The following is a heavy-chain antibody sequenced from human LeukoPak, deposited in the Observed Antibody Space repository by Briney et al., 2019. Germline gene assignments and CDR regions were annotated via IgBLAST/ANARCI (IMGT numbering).Heavy chain of an antibody. CDR1: GGTFSSYA. J-gene: IGHJ3*02. D-gene: IGHD3-22*01. CDR2: IIPIFGTA. CDR3: ASSDKLVVISGGFDI. Sequence: ASVKVSCKASGGTFSSYAISWVRQAPGQGLEWMGGIIPIFGTANYAQKFQGRVTITTDESTSTAYMELSSLRSEDTAVYYCASSDKLVVISGGFDIWGQGTMVTVSS. V-gene: IGHV1-69*05.